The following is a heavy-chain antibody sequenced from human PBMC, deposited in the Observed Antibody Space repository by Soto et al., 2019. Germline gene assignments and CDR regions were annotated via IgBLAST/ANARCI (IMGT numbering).Heavy chain of an antibody. D-gene: IGHD6-13*01. V-gene: IGHV1-8*01. CDR3: ARERSAAGAGWFDP. CDR2: MNPNSGNT. J-gene: IGHJ5*02. Sequence: QVQLVQSGAEVKKPGASVKVSCKASGYTFTSYDINWVRQATGQGLEWMGWMNPNSGNTDYAQKFXGXVXXTRNTSISTAYMELSSLRSEDTAVYYCARERSAAGAGWFDPWGQGTLVIVSS. CDR1: GYTFTSYD.